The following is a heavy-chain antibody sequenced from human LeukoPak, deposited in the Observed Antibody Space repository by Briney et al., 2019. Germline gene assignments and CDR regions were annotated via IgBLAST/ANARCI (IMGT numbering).Heavy chain of an antibody. CDR1: GGSSSSYY. J-gene: IGHJ4*02. Sequence: SETLSLTCTVSGGSSSSYYWGWIRQPPGKGLEWIGSMYSSGTTYSNPSLKSRVTMSADTSKNQLSLKLNSVTAADTAVFYCARHSSVYSYGHAPFDYWGQGTLVTVSS. CDR2: MYSSGTT. CDR3: ARHSSVYSYGHAPFDY. D-gene: IGHD5-18*01. V-gene: IGHV4-39*01.